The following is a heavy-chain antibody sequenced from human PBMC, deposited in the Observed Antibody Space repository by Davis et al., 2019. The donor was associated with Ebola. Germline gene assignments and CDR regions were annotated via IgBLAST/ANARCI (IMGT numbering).Heavy chain of an antibody. Sequence: GGSLRLSCAASGFTFSSYSMNWVRQAPGKGLEWVSSISSSSSYIYYADSVKGRFTISRDNAKNSLYLQMNSLRAEDTAVYYCAKDRSFGTPVVSWFDPWGQGTLVTVSS. CDR2: ISSSSSYI. J-gene: IGHJ5*02. CDR1: GFTFSSYS. CDR3: AKDRSFGTPVVSWFDP. D-gene: IGHD4-23*01. V-gene: IGHV3-21*04.